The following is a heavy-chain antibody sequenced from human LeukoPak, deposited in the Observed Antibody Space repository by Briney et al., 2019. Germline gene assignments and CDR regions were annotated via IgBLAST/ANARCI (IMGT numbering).Heavy chain of an antibody. V-gene: IGHV3-15*01. D-gene: IGHD2-2*01. CDR1: GFIFRNDW. J-gene: IGHJ4*02. CDR3: TTVRCSSTSCYYEI. CDR2: LKSKTDGGTT. Sequence: GGSLRLSCGSSGFIFRNDWQRGVPEASGKGREGVGRLKSKTDGGTTDYAAPVKGRFTISRDDSKNTLYLQMNSLKTEDTAVYYCTTVRCSSTSCYYEIWGQGTLVTVSS.